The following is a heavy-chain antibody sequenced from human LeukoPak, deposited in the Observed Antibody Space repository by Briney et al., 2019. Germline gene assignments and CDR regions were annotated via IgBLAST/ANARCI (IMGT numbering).Heavy chain of an antibody. D-gene: IGHD1-26*01. CDR3: ARDLRAEWELLAWFDP. Sequence: ASVKVSCKASGYTFTSYAMNWVRQAPGQGLEWMGWINTNTGNPTYAQGFTGRFVFSLGTSVSTAYLQISSLKAEDTAVYYCARDLRAEWELLAWFDPWGQGTLVTVSS. V-gene: IGHV7-4-1*02. CDR1: GYTFTSYA. CDR2: INTNTGNP. J-gene: IGHJ5*02.